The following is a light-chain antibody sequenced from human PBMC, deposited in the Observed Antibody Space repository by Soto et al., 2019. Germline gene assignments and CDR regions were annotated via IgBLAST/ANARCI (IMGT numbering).Light chain of an antibody. CDR3: QSYDRSLSGTV. J-gene: IGLJ3*02. Sequence: QSVLTQPPSVSGAPGQRVTISCTGSSSNIGAGYDVHWYKQLTGTAPKLLIFGNNNRPSGVPDRFSGSKFGPSASLAITGLQDDDEADYYCQSYDRSLSGTVLGGGTKVTVL. CDR1: SSNIGAGYD. CDR2: GNN. V-gene: IGLV1-40*01.